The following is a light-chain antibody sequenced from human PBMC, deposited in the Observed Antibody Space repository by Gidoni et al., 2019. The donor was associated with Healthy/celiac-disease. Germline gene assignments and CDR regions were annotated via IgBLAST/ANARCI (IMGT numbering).Light chain of an antibody. J-gene: IGKJ4*01. Sequence: DIQLTQSPSFLSASVGDRVTITCRASQGIRSYLAWYQQTPGKAPKLLIYAAYTLQSGVPSRFSGSGSGTEFTLTISSLQPEDFATYYCQQLNSYPRTFGGGTKVEIK. CDR2: AAY. CDR1: QGIRSY. CDR3: QQLNSYPRT. V-gene: IGKV1-9*01.